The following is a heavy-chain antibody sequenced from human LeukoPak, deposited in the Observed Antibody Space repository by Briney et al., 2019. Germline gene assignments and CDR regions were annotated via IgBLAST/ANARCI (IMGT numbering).Heavy chain of an antibody. V-gene: IGHV3-30*18. D-gene: IGHD6-19*01. J-gene: IGHJ4*02. CDR3: AKVVRWLDPDFDH. CDR1: GFTFSSYG. CDR2: ISYDGSNK. Sequence: PGGCLRLSCAASGFTFSSYGMHWARQAPGKGLEWVAVISYDGSNKYYADSVTDRFTISRDNSKNTLYLQINSLRPEDTAVYYCAKVVRWLDPDFDHWGQGNLFTVSS.